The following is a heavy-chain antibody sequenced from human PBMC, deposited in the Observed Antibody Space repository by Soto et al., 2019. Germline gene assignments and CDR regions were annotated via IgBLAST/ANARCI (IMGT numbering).Heavy chain of an antibody. V-gene: IGHV4-34*01. CDR2: INHSGST. CDR3: ARGRYLRGLPGRSKGIYFDY. D-gene: IGHD3-9*01. Sequence: SETLSLTCAFYGWSFSGYYWSWIRQPPGKGLEWIGEINHSGSTNYNPSLKSRVTISVDTSKNQFSLKLSSVTAADTAVYYCARGRYLRGLPGRSKGIYFDYWGQGTLVTVSS. CDR1: GWSFSGYY. J-gene: IGHJ4*02.